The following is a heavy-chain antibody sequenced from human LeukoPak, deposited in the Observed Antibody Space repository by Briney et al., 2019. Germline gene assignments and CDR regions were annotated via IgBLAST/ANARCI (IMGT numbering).Heavy chain of an antibody. V-gene: IGHV3-7*01. Sequence: GGSLRLSCAASGFTFSSYWMSWVRQAPGKGLEWVANIKQDGSEKYYVDSVKGRFTISRDNAKNSLYLQMNSLRAEDTAVYYCAREIGYDFWSGYRPGGFDYWGQGTLVTVSS. CDR3: AREIGYDFWSGYRPGGFDY. J-gene: IGHJ4*02. CDR1: GFTFSSYW. D-gene: IGHD3-3*01. CDR2: IKQDGSEK.